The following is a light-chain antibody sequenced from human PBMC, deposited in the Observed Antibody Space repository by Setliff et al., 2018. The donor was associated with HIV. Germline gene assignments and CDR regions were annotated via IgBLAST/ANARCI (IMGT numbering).Light chain of an antibody. CDR2: DVT. Sequence: QSVLAQPASASGSPGQSITISCTGSSTDVGDYQSVSWYQQHPGEVPKLMIYDVTKRPSGVSNRFSGSKSGNTASLTVSGLQAEDEADYYCCSYAGSDTWIFGGGTKVTVL. V-gene: IGLV2-23*02. J-gene: IGLJ2*01. CDR3: CSYAGSDTWI. CDR1: STDVGDYQS.